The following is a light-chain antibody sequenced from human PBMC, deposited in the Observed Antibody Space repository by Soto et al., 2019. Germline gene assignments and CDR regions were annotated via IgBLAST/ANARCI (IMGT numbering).Light chain of an antibody. CDR1: SSDVGGYKY. CDR2: EVN. V-gene: IGLV2-8*01. J-gene: IGLJ1*01. Sequence: QSVQTQPPSASGSPGQSVTISCTGTSSDVGGYKYVSWYQQHPGKAPKLMIFEVNKRPSGVPDRFSGSKSGNTASLTVSGLQAEDEADYYCSSYAGINNLGVFGTGTKVTVL. CDR3: SSYAGINNLGV.